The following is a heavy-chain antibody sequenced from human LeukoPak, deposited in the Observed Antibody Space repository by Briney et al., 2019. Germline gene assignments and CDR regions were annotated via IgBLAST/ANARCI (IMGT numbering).Heavy chain of an antibody. V-gene: IGHV3-48*04. CDR1: GFTFSSYS. D-gene: IGHD4-23*01. CDR2: ISSSGSTI. Sequence: GGSLRLSCAASGFTFSSYSMNWVRQAPGKGLECISYISSSGSTIYYADSVKGRFTISRDNAKNSLYLQMNSLRPEDTAVYYCARDLYGGNSFDYWGQGTLVTVSS. J-gene: IGHJ4*02. CDR3: ARDLYGGNSFDY.